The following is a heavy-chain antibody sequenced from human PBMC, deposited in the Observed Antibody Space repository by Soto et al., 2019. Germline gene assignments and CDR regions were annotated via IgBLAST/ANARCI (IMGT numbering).Heavy chain of an antibody. V-gene: IGHV3-23*01. CDR2: ISGSGGST. CDR3: ARDAGGYSYGYYFDY. D-gene: IGHD5-18*01. Sequence: EVQLLESGGGLVQPGGSLRLSCAASGFTFSSYAMSWVRQAPGKGLEWVSAISGSGGSTYYADSVKGRFTISRDNSKNSLYLQMNSLRAEDTAVYYCARDAGGYSYGYYFDYWGQGTLVTVSS. CDR1: GFTFSSYA. J-gene: IGHJ4*02.